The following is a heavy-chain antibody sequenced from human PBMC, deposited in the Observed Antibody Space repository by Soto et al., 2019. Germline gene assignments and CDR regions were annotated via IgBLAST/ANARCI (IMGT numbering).Heavy chain of an antibody. CDR3: ARGYPRSILTTSLTTSYWFDS. Sequence: QVQLQQWGTGLLKPSETLSLHCAVYGESLRGYYWSWIRQTPAMGLEWIGEINHRGTTNHDSSLKSRASISIDTSKKQVFLRLNYVTAADTAVYYCARGYPRSILTTSLTTSYWFDSWGQGTLVTVSS. V-gene: IGHV4-34*04. CDR2: INHRGTT. J-gene: IGHJ5*01. D-gene: IGHD2-21*01. CDR1: GESLRGYY.